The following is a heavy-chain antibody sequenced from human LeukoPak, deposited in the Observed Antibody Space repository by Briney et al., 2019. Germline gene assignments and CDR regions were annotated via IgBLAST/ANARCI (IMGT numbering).Heavy chain of an antibody. CDR2: IGGPGET. J-gene: IGHJ4*02. D-gene: IGHD3-16*01. CDR3: AKDWTSHNGVYDCLDF. Sequence: PGGSLRLSCAASGFSFDVHAMTWVRQAPGKGPEWVATIGGPGETFYADSMRGRFTISRDNSRYTLYLQMNRLRAEDSALYYCAKDWTSHNGVYDCLDFWGQGTQVTVSS. V-gene: IGHV3-23*01. CDR1: GFSFDVHA.